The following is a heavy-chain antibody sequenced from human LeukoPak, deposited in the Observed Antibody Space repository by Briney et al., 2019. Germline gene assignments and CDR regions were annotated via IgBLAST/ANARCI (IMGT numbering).Heavy chain of an antibody. CDR2: ISGSGGST. V-gene: IGHV3-23*01. CDR3: AKDGSAVRGVAWYFDY. J-gene: IGHJ4*02. D-gene: IGHD3-10*01. CDR1: GFTFSSYA. Sequence: GGSQRLSCAASGFTFSSYAMSWVRQAPGKGLEWVSAISGSGGSTYYADSVKGRFTISRDNSKNTLYLQMNSLRAEDTAVYYCAKDGSAVRGVAWYFDYWGQGTLVTVSS.